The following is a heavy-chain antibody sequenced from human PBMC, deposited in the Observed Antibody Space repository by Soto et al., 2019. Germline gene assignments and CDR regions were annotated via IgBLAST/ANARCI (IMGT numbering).Heavy chain of an antibody. V-gene: IGHV3-33*01. CDR2: MWSEGGDK. D-gene: IGHD3-22*01. Sequence: GGSLRLSCAASGFIFSSYGMHWVRQAPGKGLEWVAVMWSEGGDKHYADSVKGRFTISRDNSRNTLYLQMNSLRAEDTAVYYCARDPPDDTRGYFSLDYWGQGTLVTVSS. CDR1: GFIFSSYG. CDR3: ARDPPDDTRGYFSLDY. J-gene: IGHJ4*02.